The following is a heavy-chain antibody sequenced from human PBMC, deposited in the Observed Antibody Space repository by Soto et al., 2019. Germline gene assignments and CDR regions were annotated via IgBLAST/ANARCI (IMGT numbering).Heavy chain of an antibody. CDR3: ARPVTMIVVVITTDSYAFDI. J-gene: IGHJ3*02. CDR2: INPSGGST. V-gene: IGHV1-46*03. CDR1: GDTFTSYY. Sequence: ASVKVSCKASGDTFTSYYMHWVRQAPGQGLEWMGIINPSGGSTSYAQKFQGRVTMTRDTSTSTVYMELSSLRSEDTAVYYCARPVTMIVVVITTDSYAFDIWGQGTMVTVSS. D-gene: IGHD3-22*01.